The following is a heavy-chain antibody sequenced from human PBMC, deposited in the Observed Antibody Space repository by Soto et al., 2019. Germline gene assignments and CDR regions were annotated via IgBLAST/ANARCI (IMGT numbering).Heavy chain of an antibody. V-gene: IGHV1-8*01. CDR2: MNPNSGNT. CDR3: ARAEVATDYYYYYYMDV. J-gene: IGHJ6*03. CDR1: GYTFTSYD. D-gene: IGHD5-12*01. Sequence: ASVKVSCKASGYTFTSYDINWVRQATGQGLEWMGWMNPNSGNTGYEQKFQGRVTMTRNTSISTAYMELNSLRSEDTAVFFCARAEVATDYYYYYYMDVWGKGTTVTVSS.